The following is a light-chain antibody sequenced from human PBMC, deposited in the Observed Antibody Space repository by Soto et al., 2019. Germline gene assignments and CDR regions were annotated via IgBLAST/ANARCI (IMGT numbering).Light chain of an antibody. J-gene: IGKJ3*01. V-gene: IGKV1-17*01. CDR1: QGIRND. CDR2: SAP. CDR3: LQHKSYPFT. Sequence: DLQMTQSPSSLSASVGDRVTITCRASQGIRNDVVWYQQKPGEAPKRLIYSAPVLQTGVPSRFSGSGSGTEFTLTICSLQPEDFASYYCLQHKSYPFTFGPGTKVDIK.